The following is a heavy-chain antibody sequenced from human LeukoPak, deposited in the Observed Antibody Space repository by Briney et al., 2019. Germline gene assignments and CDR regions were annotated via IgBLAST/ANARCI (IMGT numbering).Heavy chain of an antibody. CDR2: IRYDGSNK. J-gene: IGHJ6*03. CDR1: GFTFSSYG. Sequence: GGSLRLSCAASGFTFSSYGMHWVRQAPGKGLEWVAFIRYDGSNKYYADSVKGRFTISRDNSKNTLYLQMNSLRAEDTAVYYCVRGVIIGFYYYYYMDVWGKGTTVTISS. CDR3: VRGVIIGFYYYYYMDV. D-gene: IGHD3-10*01. V-gene: IGHV3-30*02.